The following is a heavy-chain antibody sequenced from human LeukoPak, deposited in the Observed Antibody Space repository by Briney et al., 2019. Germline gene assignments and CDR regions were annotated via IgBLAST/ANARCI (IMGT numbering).Heavy chain of an antibody. CDR2: INPNSGGT. CDR3: ARAAPYGGNEGVDY. CDR1: GYTFTGYY. J-gene: IGHJ4*02. D-gene: IGHD4-23*01. V-gene: IGHV1-2*04. Sequence: ASVKVSCKASGYTFTGYYMHWVRQAPGQGLEWMGWINPNSGGTNYAQKFQGWVTMTRDTSISTVYMELSSLRSEDTAVYYCARAAPYGGNEGVDYWGQGTLVTVSS.